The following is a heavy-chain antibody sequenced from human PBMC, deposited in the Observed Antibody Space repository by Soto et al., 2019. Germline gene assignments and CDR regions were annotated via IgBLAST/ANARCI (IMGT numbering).Heavy chain of an antibody. D-gene: IGHD7-27*01. J-gene: IGHJ6*02. CDR2: IWYDGSNK. CDR3: ARVEGVLTGDVYYYYGMDV. V-gene: IGHV3-33*01. CDR1: GFTFSSYG. Sequence: QVQLVESGGGVVQAGRSLRLSCAASGFTFSSYGMHWVRQAPGKGLEWVAVIWYDGSNKYYADSVKGRFTISRDNSKNTLYLQMNSLRAEDTAVYYCARVEGVLTGDVYYYYGMDVWGQGTTVTVSS.